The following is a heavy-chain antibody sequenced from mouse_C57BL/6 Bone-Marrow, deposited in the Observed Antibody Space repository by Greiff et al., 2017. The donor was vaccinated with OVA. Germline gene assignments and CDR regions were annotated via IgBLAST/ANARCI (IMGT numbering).Heavy chain of an antibody. CDR1: GFTFSDYY. CDR2: INYDGSST. CDR3: ARELRYFDV. J-gene: IGHJ1*03. Sequence: EVMLVESEGGLVQPGSSMKLSCTASGFTFSDYYMAWVRQVPEKGLEWVANINYDGSSTYYLDSLKSRFIISRDNATTYLQLQMSSPKYEDIDTYYCARELRYFDVWGTGTTVTVSS. V-gene: IGHV5-16*01.